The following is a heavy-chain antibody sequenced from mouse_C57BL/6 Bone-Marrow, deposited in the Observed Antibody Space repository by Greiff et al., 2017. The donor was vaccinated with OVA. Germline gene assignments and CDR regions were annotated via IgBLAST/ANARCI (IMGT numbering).Heavy chain of an antibody. Sequence: EVQLVESGGGLVQPGGSLTLSCAASGFTFSDFYMSWIRQTPEKRLEWVAYISNGGGRTYYPDTVKGRFPISRDHAKNTLYLQMSRLKSEDTAMYYCARLDAMDYWGQGTSVTVSS. V-gene: IGHV5-12*01. CDR1: GFTFSDFY. CDR3: ARLDAMDY. CDR2: ISNGGGRT. J-gene: IGHJ4*01.